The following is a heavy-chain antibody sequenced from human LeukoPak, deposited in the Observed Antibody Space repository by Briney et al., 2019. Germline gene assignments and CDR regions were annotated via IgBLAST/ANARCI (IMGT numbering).Heavy chain of an antibody. CDR3: ARQGRDGYNEIDGFDY. CDR1: GFTFSSYW. J-gene: IGHJ4*02. V-gene: IGHV3-74*01. CDR2: INSDGSST. Sequence: PGVSLRLSYAASGFTFSSYWMHWVRQAPGKGLVWVSRINSDGSSTSYADSVKGRFTISRDNAKNTLYLQMNSLRAEDTAVYYCARQGRDGYNEIDGFDYWAREPWSPSPQ. D-gene: IGHD5-24*01.